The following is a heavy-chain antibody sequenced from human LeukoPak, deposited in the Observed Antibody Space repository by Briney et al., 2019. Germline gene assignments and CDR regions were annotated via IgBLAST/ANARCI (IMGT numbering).Heavy chain of an antibody. J-gene: IGHJ5*02. CDR2: ISGSGDIT. CDR1: GFSFSSYA. CDR3: AKGGSATITTGGFDP. Sequence: GGSLRLSCAASGFSFSSYAMSWVRQAPGKGLEWVSGISGSGDITHYADSVKGRFTISRDNSKNTLYLQVNSLRAEDTAIYYCAKGGSATITTGGFDPWGQGTLVTVSS. D-gene: IGHD4-11*01. V-gene: IGHV3-23*01.